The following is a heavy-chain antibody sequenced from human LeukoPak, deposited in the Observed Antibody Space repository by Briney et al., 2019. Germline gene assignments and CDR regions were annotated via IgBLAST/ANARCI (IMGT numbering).Heavy chain of an antibody. V-gene: IGHV3-23*01. Sequence: PGRSLRLSCAVSGITLSNYGMSWVRQAPGKGLEWVSTISGSGGTTYNADSVKGRITISRDNSKNTMYLQMNSLRVEDTAVYYCARNFSLSRGGGYSYRTNYYYYYYMDVWGKGTTVTVSS. J-gene: IGHJ6*03. CDR3: ARNFSLSRGGGYSYRTNYYYYYYMDV. D-gene: IGHD5-18*01. CDR1: GITLSNYG. CDR2: ISGSGGTT.